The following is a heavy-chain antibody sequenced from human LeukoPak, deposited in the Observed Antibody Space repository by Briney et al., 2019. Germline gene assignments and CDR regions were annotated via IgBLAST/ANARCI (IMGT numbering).Heavy chain of an antibody. CDR3: ARGQPTYSSSWYANY. D-gene: IGHD6-13*01. V-gene: IGHV4-34*01. Sequence: PSETLSLTCAVYGGSFSGYFWSWIRQPPGKGLEWIGEIDHSGSTKYNPSLKSRVTISVDTSKNQFSLKLGSVTAADTAVYYCARGQPTYSSSWYANYWGQGTLATVSS. CDR1: GGSFSGYF. J-gene: IGHJ4*02. CDR2: IDHSGST.